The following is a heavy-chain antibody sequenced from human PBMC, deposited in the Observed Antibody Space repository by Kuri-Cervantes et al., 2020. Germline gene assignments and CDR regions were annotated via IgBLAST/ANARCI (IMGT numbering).Heavy chain of an antibody. D-gene: IGHD2-2*01. CDR2: ISYDGSNK. V-gene: IGHV3-30*03. Sequence: LSLTCAASGFTFSSYGMHWVRQAPGKGLEWVAVISYDGSNKYYADSVKGRFTISRDNSKNSLYLQMNSLRDEDTAVYYCARDHCSSTSCYPANFDYWGQGTLVTVSS. CDR3: ARDHCSSTSCYPANFDY. J-gene: IGHJ4*02. CDR1: GFTFSSYG.